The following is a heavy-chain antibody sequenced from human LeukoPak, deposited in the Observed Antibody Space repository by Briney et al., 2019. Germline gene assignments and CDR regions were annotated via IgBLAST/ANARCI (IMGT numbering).Heavy chain of an antibody. V-gene: IGHV4-39*07. Sequence: SETLSLTCTVSGGSISSYYWGWIRQPPGKGLEWIGSIYYSGSTYYNPSLKSRVTISVDTSKNQFSLKLSSVTAADTAVYYCARSGIRSWYYHYYYYMDVWGKGTTVTISS. J-gene: IGHJ6*03. CDR2: IYYSGST. CDR3: ARSGIRSWYYHYYYYMDV. CDR1: GGSISSYY. D-gene: IGHD6-13*01.